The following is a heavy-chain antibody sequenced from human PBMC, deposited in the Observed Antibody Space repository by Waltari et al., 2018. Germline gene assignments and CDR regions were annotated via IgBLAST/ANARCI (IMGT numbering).Heavy chain of an antibody. D-gene: IGHD3-3*01. CDR1: GFSLTYSGVA. CDR2: IFWNDDK. Sequence: QITLDESGPPGVKPTRPLTPPCTFPGFSLTYSGVAVGWVRQPPGKALEWLGLIFWNDDKRDIPSLRNRVTITKDTSKSQVVLTMTNMDPVDTATYYCGHYNFWSDTDGLEFWGQGTTVTVSS. J-gene: IGHJ6*02. V-gene: IGHV2-5*01. CDR3: GHYNFWSDTDGLEF.